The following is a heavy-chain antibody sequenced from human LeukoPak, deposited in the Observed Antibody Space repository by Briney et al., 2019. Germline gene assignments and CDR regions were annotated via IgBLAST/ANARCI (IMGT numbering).Heavy chain of an antibody. D-gene: IGHD6-13*01. Sequence: GGSLRLSCAASGFTFSSYWMHWVRQAPGKGLVWVSRINSDGSTTNYADSVKGRFTISRDNAKNTLYLQMNSLRAEDTAVYYCARVLAGYSSSWTNYYYYYYMDVWGKGTTVTISS. J-gene: IGHJ6*03. CDR2: INSDGSTT. CDR3: ARVLAGYSSSWTNYYYYYYMDV. V-gene: IGHV3-74*01. CDR1: GFTFSSYW.